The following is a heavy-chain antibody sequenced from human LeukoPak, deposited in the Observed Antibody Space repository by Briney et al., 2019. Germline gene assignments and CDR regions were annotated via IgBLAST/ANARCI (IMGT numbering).Heavy chain of an antibody. V-gene: IGHV3-74*01. CDR1: GFTFSSYW. Sequence: PGGSLRLSCAASGFTFSSYWMHWVRQAPGKGLVWVSRINSDGGSASYADSVKGRFTISRDNAKNTLYLQMNSLRAEDTAVYYCARDLGAVAGTFDYWGQGTLVTVSS. CDR3: ARDLGAVAGTFDY. D-gene: IGHD6-19*01. J-gene: IGHJ4*02. CDR2: INSDGGSA.